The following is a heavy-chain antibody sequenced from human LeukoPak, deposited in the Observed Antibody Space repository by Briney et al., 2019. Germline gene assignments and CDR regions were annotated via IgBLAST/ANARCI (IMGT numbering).Heavy chain of an antibody. D-gene: IGHD3-16*02. CDR1: GGTFSSYA. J-gene: IGHJ6*03. Sequence: SVKVSCKASGGTFSSYAISWVRQAPGQGLEWMGGIIPIFGTANYAQKFQGRVTITTDESTSTAYMELSSLRSEDTAVYYCARGPLGELSYRYYMDVWGKGTTVTVSS. CDR3: ARGPLGELSYRYYMDV. V-gene: IGHV1-69*05. CDR2: IIPIFGTA.